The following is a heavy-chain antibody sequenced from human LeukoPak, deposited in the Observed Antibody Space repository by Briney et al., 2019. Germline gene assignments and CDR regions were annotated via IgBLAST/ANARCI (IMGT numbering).Heavy chain of an antibody. CDR2: IYYSGST. D-gene: IGHD6-13*01. V-gene: IGHV4-59*01. Sequence: SETLSLTCTVSCGSISSYYWSWIRQPPGKGLEWIGYIYYSGSTNYNPSLKSRVTISVDTSKNQFSLKLSSVTAADTAVYYCARARYSSSWACDYWGQGTLVTVSS. J-gene: IGHJ4*02. CDR3: ARARYSSSWACDY. CDR1: CGSISSYY.